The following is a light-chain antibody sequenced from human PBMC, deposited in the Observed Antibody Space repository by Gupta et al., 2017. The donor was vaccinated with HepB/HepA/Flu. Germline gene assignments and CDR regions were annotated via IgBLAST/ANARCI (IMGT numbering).Light chain of an antibody. CDR3: QSWDNSRTAVV. CDR1: RSTLGAHYD. J-gene: IGLJ2*01. CDR2: DNS. V-gene: IGLV1-40*01. Sequence: SVLPPPPSVSGAPGRRVTLSCTVSRSTLGAHYDVNWYQHLPGPAPKLLIYDNSNRPSGVPERFSGSKSGTSAALAITGLQAEDEAYYYCQSWDNSRTAVVFGGGTKLTVL.